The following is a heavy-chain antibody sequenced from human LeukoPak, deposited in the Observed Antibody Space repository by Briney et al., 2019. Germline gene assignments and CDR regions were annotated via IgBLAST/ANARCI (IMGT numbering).Heavy chain of an antibody. V-gene: IGHV1-69*05. D-gene: IGHD2-15*01. Sequence: SVKVSCKTSGGIFSSYAIIWVRQAPGQGLEWMGGIIPLFGTADYPQKFQDRVTITTEESTSTAYMELSSLRSEDTAVYYCASVRGSGKSHHYYYYMDVWGKGTTVTVSS. CDR3: ASVRGSGKSHHYYYYMDV. CDR1: GGIFSSYA. J-gene: IGHJ6*03. CDR2: IIPLFGTA.